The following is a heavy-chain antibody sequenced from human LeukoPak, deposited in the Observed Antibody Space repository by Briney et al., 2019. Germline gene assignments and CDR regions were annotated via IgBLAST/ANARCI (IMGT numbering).Heavy chain of an antibody. CDR2: IITIFGTA. Sequence: EASVTVSCTASGGTFSSYAISWVRQAPGQGLEWMGGIITIFGTANYAQKFQGRVTITADESTSTAYMELSSLRSEDTAVYYCASGPGTPKGIDYWGQGTLVTVSS. D-gene: IGHD1-26*01. J-gene: IGHJ4*02. CDR3: ASGPGTPKGIDY. CDR1: GGTFSSYA. V-gene: IGHV1-69*01.